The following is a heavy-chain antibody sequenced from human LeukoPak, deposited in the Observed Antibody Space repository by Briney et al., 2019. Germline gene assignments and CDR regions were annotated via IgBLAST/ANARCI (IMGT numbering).Heavy chain of an antibody. Sequence: GGSLRLSCAASGFTVSSNYMTWVRQAPGKGLEWVSVIYKNAITYYADTVKGRFTISRDNSKNMLYLQMNSLRADDTAVYYCARDQGGSGYPGPFDYWGQGTLVTVSS. CDR1: GFTVSSNY. D-gene: IGHD3-22*01. V-gene: IGHV3-53*01. CDR2: IYKNAIT. CDR3: ARDQGGSGYPGPFDY. J-gene: IGHJ4*02.